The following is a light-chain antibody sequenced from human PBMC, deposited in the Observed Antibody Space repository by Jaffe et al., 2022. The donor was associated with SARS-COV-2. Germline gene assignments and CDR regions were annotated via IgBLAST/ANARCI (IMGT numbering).Light chain of an antibody. V-gene: IGKV3-11*01. Sequence: EIVLTQSPATLSLSPGERATLSCRASQSVGNYLNWFQQKPGQAPRPLIHDASNRATGIPARFSGSGSGTDFTLTISSLEPEDFAVYYCQQRSNWPLTFGGGTKVEIK. CDR3: QQRSNWPLT. CDR2: DAS. CDR1: QSVGNY. J-gene: IGKJ4*01.